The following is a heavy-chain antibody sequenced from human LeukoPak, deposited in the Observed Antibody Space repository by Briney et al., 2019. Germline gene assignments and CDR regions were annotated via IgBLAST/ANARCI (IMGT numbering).Heavy chain of an antibody. Sequence: ASVKVSCKASGYTFTGYYMHWVRQAPGQGLEWMGWINPNSGNTGYAQKFQGRVTITRNTSISTAYMELSSLRSEDTAVYYCARGWELLYYFDYWGQGTLVTVSS. J-gene: IGHJ4*02. D-gene: IGHD1-26*01. CDR3: ARGWELLYYFDY. V-gene: IGHV1-8*03. CDR1: GYTFTGYY. CDR2: INPNSGNT.